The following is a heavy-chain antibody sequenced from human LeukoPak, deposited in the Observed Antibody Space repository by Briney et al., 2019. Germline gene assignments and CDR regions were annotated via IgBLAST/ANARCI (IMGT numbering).Heavy chain of an antibody. V-gene: IGHV3-23*01. CDR1: GFTFSNYA. Sequence: QPGGSLRLSCAASGFTFSNYAMSWVRQAPGKGLEGVSGISGSGGDTYYADSVKGRFTISRDNSKNTLYLQMNSLRAEDTAVYYCAKDPSCTNNICHGDFDYWGQGTLVSVSS. J-gene: IGHJ4*02. CDR3: AKDPSCTNNICHGDFDY. D-gene: IGHD2-8*01. CDR2: ISGSGGDT.